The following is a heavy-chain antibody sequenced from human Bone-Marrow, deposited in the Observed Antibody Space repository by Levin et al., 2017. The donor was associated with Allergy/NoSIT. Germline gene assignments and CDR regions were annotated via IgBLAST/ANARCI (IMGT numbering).Heavy chain of an antibody. V-gene: IGHV3-23*01. CDR3: TKDALNSATRYFYGLDA. J-gene: IGHJ6*02. CDR2: ITGSGDKT. D-gene: IGHD4-23*01. Sequence: GGSLRLSCTASRFTFNNYAMSWVRQAPGKGLEWVSAITGSGDKTYYADSVKGRFTVSRDNSKNTLYLQLNSLRAENTAVYYCTKDALNSATRYFYGLDAWGLGTTVTVSS. CDR1: RFTFNNYA.